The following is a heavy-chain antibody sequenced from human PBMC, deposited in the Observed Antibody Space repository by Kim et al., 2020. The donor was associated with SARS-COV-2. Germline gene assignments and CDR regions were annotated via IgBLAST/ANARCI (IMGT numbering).Heavy chain of an antibody. D-gene: IGHD6-13*01. J-gene: IGHJ4*02. CDR2: IYYSGST. V-gene: IGHV4-31*03. CDR1: GGSISSGGYY. Sequence: SETLSLTCTVSGGSISSGGYYWSWIRQHPGKGLEWIGYIYYSGSTYYNPSLKSRVTISVDTSKNQFSLKLSSVTAADTAVYYCASVWLAAGTRFDYWGQGTLVTVSS. CDR3: ASVWLAAGTRFDY.